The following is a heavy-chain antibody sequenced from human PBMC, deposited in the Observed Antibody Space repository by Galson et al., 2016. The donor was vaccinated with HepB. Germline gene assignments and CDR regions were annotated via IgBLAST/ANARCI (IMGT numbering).Heavy chain of an antibody. CDR1: GYTFTGHY. D-gene: IGHD3-10*01. Sequence: SVKVSCKASGYTFTGHYIYWVRQAPGQGLEWMGWINPNSGDITYAQKFQDRVTMTRDTSITTAYMELNGLRSDDTAVYYCARVPTYYGSGSYFVRDPDLGDWIDPWGQGTLVTVSS. J-gene: IGHJ5*02. CDR2: INPNSGDI. CDR3: ARVPTYYGSGSYFVRDPDLGDWIDP. V-gene: IGHV1-2*02.